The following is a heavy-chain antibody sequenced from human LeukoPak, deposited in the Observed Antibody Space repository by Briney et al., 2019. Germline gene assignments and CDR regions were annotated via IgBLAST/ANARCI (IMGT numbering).Heavy chain of an antibody. CDR3: ARSSYSSSSSV. J-gene: IGHJ3*01. CDR2: ISSGSSTI. V-gene: IGHV3-48*01. Sequence: GGSLRLSCAASGFTFSSYSMNWVRQAPGKGLEWVSYISSGSSTIYYADSMKGRSTISRDNAKNSLYLQINSLRAEDTAVYYCARSSYSSSSSVWGQGTMVTVSS. D-gene: IGHD6-6*01. CDR1: GFTFSSYS.